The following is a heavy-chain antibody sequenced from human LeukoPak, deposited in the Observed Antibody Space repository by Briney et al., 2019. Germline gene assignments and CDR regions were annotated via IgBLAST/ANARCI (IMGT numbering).Heavy chain of an antibody. V-gene: IGHV3-13*01. Sequence: GGSLRLSCAASGFTFSRYDMHWVRQPIGKGLEWVSAIGTGGDTYYLDSVKGRFTISREDAKSSLYLQMNSLRAGDTAVYYCARGPRYGSSDYPNYGMDVWGQGTTVTVSS. CDR1: GFTFSRYD. CDR2: IGTGGDT. CDR3: ARGPRYGSSDYPNYGMDV. J-gene: IGHJ6*02. D-gene: IGHD3-22*01.